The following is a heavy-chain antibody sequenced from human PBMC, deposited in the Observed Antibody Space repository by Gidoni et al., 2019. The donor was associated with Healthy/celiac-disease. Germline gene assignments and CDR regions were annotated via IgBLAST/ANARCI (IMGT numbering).Heavy chain of an antibody. Sequence: QVQLQQWGAGLLKPSETLSLTCAVYGGSFRGYSWSWIRQPPGKGLEWIGEINHSGSTNYNPSLKSRVTISVDTSKNQFSLKLSSVTAADTAVYYCARVGPYDSSGYYYYYYYMDVWGKGTTVTVSS. CDR1: GGSFRGYS. D-gene: IGHD3-22*01. V-gene: IGHV4-34*01. J-gene: IGHJ6*03. CDR3: ARVGPYDSSGYYYYYYYMDV. CDR2: INHSGST.